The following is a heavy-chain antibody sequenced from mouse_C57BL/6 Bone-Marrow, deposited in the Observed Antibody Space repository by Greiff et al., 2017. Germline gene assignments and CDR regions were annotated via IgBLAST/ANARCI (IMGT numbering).Heavy chain of an antibody. CDR3: ARRDYDGGWFAY. CDR1: GYTFTSYW. V-gene: IGHV1-64*01. J-gene: IGHJ3*01. D-gene: IGHD2-4*01. Sequence: QVQLKQPGAELVKPGASVKLSCKASGYTFTSYWMHWVKQRPGQGLEWIGMIHPNSGSTNYNEKFKSKATLTVDKSSSTAYMQLSSLTSEDSAVYYCARRDYDGGWFAYWGQGTLVTVSA. CDR2: IHPNSGST.